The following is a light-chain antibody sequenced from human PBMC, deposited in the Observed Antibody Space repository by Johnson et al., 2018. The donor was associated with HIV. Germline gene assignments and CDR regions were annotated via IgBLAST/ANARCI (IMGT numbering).Light chain of an antibody. CDR1: TSNLGNIY. V-gene: IGLV1-51*01. CDR2: DNK. J-gene: IGLJ1*01. Sequence: QSVLTQPPSVSAAPGQKVSISCSGNTSNLGNIYVSWYQHFPGTAPNVLIYDNKTRPSGISDRFSGSQSGTSATLGLPRLQTADEAEYYCGTWVCWLSAGHVFGTGTKVTVL. CDR3: GTWVCWLSAGHV.